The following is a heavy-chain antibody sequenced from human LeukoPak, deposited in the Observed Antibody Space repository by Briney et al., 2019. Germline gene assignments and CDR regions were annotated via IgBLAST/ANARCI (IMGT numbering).Heavy chain of an antibody. CDR1: GFTFSGSA. D-gene: IGHD1-26*01. Sequence: GGALRLSCAASGFTFSGSAIHWVRQSSGKGLEWVGQIDKKDKGYATATAYAASVKGRFTISRDDSINTAYLQMKSLKTEDTALYYCTRDSGTYNWFDPWGQGTLVTVSS. CDR3: TRDSGTYNWFDP. CDR2: IDKKDKGYATAT. V-gene: IGHV3-73*01. J-gene: IGHJ5*02.